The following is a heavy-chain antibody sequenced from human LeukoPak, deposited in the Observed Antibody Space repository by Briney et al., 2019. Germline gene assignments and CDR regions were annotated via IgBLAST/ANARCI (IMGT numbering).Heavy chain of an antibody. CDR1: GDSVSNNIAA. Sequence: SQTLSLTCAFSGDSVSNNIAAWNWIRQSPSRGLEWLGRTYYYRSKWYNDFAVSVRSRITINPDTSKNQFSLQLSSVTPEDTAVYYCARGFSSGWPGAFDVWGQGTMVTVSS. D-gene: IGHD6-19*01. CDR2: TYYYRSKWYN. CDR3: ARGFSSGWPGAFDV. J-gene: IGHJ3*01. V-gene: IGHV6-1*01.